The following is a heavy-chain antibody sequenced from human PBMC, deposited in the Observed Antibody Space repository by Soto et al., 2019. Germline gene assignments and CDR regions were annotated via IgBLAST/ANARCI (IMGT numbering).Heavy chain of an antibody. Sequence: SVKVSCKTSGYTFSSYGVSWVRQAPGQGLEWMGGIIPHNGKANYAQKFQGRVTITADKSTSTAYMELSSLRSDDTAVYYCASTLGIDAFDIWGQGTMVTVSS. V-gene: IGHV1-69*10. D-gene: IGHD1-26*01. CDR3: ASTLGIDAFDI. J-gene: IGHJ3*02. CDR1: GYTFSSYG. CDR2: IIPHNGKA.